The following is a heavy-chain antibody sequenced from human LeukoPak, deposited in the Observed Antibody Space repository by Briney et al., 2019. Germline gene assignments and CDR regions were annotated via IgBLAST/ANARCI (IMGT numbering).Heavy chain of an antibody. V-gene: IGHV4-59*01. CDR1: GGSISSYY. J-gene: IGHJ4*02. D-gene: IGHD2-21*02. Sequence: SETLSLTCTVSGGSISSYYWTWIRQPPGKGLEWIGYIHYSGSSRSHPSLNSRVTMSVDTPKSQFSLKLTSVTAADTAVYYCARGRRTAVVTDFDYWGQGILVTVSS. CDR2: IHYSGSS. CDR3: ARGRRTAVVTDFDY.